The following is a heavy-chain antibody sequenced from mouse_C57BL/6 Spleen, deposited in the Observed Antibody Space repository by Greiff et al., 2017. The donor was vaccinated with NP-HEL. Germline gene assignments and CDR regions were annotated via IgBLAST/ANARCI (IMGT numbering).Heavy chain of an antibody. CDR1: GYTFTSYW. CDR3: TRGEGKVYAMDY. Sequence: VQLQQSGTVLARPGASVKMSCKTSGYTFTSYWMHWVKQRPGQGLEWIGAIYPGNSDTSYNQKFKGKAKLTAVTSASTSYMELSSLTNEDSAVYYCTRGEGKVYAMDYWGQGTSVTVSS. CDR2: IYPGNSDT. V-gene: IGHV1-5*01. J-gene: IGHJ4*01.